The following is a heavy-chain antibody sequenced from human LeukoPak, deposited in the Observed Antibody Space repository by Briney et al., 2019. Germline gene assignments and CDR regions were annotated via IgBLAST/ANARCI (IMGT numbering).Heavy chain of an antibody. Sequence: GESLKISRKGSGYSFTSYWIGCVRRMPGKGVEWMGIIYPGDSDTRYSPSSQGQVTITPDEAISTAYLQSSSLKASATAMYYCARLLSSVAGIDYWGQGNLVTVSS. CDR2: IYPGDSDT. J-gene: IGHJ4*02. CDR3: ARLLSSVAGIDY. D-gene: IGHD6-19*01. V-gene: IGHV5-51*01. CDR1: GYSFTSYW.